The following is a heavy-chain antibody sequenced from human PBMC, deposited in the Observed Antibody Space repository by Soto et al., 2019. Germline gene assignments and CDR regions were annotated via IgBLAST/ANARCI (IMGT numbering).Heavy chain of an antibody. V-gene: IGHV3-66*01. CDR2: IYSGGST. J-gene: IGHJ4*02. Sequence: EVQLVESGGGLVQPGGSLRLSCAASGFTVSSNYMSWVRQAPGKGLEWVSVIYSGGSTYYADSVKGRFTISRDNSKNTLYLQMNSLRAEDTAVYYWARDPSGYSSGWYDYWGQGTLVTVSS. D-gene: IGHD6-19*01. CDR1: GFTVSSNY. CDR3: ARDPSGYSSGWYDY.